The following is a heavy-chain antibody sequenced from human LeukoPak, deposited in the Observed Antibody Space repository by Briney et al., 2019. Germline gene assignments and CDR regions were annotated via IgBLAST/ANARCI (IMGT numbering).Heavy chain of an antibody. CDR3: ARAPEYSGYDFY. Sequence: SETLSLTCTVSGGSISSGGYYWRWIRQHPGKGLEWIGYIYYSGSTYYNPSLKSRVTISVDTSKNQFSLKLSSVTAADTAVYYCARAPEYSGYDFYWGQGTLVTVSS. V-gene: IGHV4-31*03. D-gene: IGHD5-12*01. J-gene: IGHJ4*02. CDR2: IYYSGST. CDR1: GGSISSGGYY.